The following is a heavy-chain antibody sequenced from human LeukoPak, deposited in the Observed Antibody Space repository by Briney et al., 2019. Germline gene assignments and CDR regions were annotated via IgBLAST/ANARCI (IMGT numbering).Heavy chain of an antibody. CDR1: GLTFRNYG. CDR3: AKLVGSGSDPLGVDY. Sequence: PGGSLRLSCAASGLTFRNYGMNWVRQAPGKGLEWVSVISGSGGDTYYAGSVKGRFTISRDSSKNTLYLQMNSLTAEDTAVYYCAKLVGSGSDPLGVDYWGQGTLVTVSS. J-gene: IGHJ4*02. CDR2: ISGSGGDT. D-gene: IGHD1-26*01. V-gene: IGHV3-23*01.